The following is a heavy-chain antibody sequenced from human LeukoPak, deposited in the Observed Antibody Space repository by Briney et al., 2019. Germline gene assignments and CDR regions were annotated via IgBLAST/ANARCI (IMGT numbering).Heavy chain of an antibody. Sequence: GGSLRLSCAASGFTFSTYNMNWVRQAPGKGLEWVSSISGTGSSTYYTDSVKGRFTISRDNAKNSLYLQMSSLRSEDTAVYYCARDRNDFWSGSRFDYWGQGTLVTVSS. D-gene: IGHD3-3*01. CDR3: ARDRNDFWSGSRFDY. V-gene: IGHV3-48*01. J-gene: IGHJ4*02. CDR2: ISGTGSST. CDR1: GFTFSTYN.